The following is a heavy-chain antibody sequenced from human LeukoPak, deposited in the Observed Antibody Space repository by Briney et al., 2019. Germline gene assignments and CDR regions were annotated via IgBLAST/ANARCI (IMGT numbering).Heavy chain of an antibody. D-gene: IGHD3-22*01. V-gene: IGHV4-31*03. CDR3: ARGHYYDSSGYYPFFDY. J-gene: IGHJ4*02. Sequence: SETLSLTCTVSGGSINSGGYYWSWIRQHPGKGLEWIGYIYYSGSTYYNPSLKSRVTISVDTSKNQFSLKLSSVTAADTAVYYCARGHYYDSSGYYPFFDYWGQGTLVTVSS. CDR2: IYYSGST. CDR1: GGSINSGGYY.